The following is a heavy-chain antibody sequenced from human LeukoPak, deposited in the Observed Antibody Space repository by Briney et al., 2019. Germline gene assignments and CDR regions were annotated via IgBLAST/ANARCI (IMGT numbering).Heavy chain of an antibody. Sequence: PSETLSLTCSVSGASLTSLYWTWIRQPPGRGLEWIGFVSYSGGTNYNPSLKSRLYISMDTSTNQFFLNLGSVTASDTAVYFCATSRGSKNAFHIWGRGTAVTVSS. J-gene: IGHJ3*02. CDR1: GASLTSLY. CDR3: ATSRGSKNAFHI. V-gene: IGHV4-59*08. CDR2: VSYSGGT. D-gene: IGHD3-10*01.